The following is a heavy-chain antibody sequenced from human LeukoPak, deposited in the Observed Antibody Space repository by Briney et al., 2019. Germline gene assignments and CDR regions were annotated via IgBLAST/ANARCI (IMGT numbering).Heavy chain of an antibody. D-gene: IGHD3-9*01. CDR3: ARDRHYDILTGYYYYYYMDV. CDR1: GFTFSSNY. CDR2: IYSGGST. Sequence: GGSLRLSCAASGFTFSSNYMSWVRQAPGKGLDWVSVIYSGGSTYYADSVKGRFTISRDNSKNTLYLQMNSLRAEDTAVYYCARDRHYDILTGYYYYYYMDVWGKGTTVTVSS. J-gene: IGHJ6*03. V-gene: IGHV3-66*02.